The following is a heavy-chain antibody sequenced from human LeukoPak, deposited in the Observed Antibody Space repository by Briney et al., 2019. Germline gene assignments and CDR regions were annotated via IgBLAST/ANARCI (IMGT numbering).Heavy chain of an antibody. J-gene: IGHJ4*02. V-gene: IGHV3-23*01. CDR1: AFTFSSYA. CDR3: AKVPYYGDYYFDY. CDR2: ISGSGGST. Sequence: PGGSLRLSCAASAFTFSSYAMSWVRQAPGKGLEWVSAISGSGGSTYYADSVKGRFTISRDNSKNTLYLQMNSLRAEDTAVYYCAKVPYYGDYYFDYWGQGTLVTVSS. D-gene: IGHD4-17*01.